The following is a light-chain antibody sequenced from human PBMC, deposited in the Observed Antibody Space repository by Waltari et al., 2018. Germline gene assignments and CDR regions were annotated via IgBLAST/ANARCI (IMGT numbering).Light chain of an antibody. Sequence: IVLTQSPATLSLSPGERATLSCRASQTVSTYLAWFQQKPGQAPRLLNYDASTRAPGIPARFSGSGSGTDFSLTISSLEPEDFAVYYCLQRSLWPWTFGQGTKVAVK. CDR1: QTVSTY. CDR2: DAS. J-gene: IGKJ1*01. V-gene: IGKV3-11*01. CDR3: LQRSLWPWT.